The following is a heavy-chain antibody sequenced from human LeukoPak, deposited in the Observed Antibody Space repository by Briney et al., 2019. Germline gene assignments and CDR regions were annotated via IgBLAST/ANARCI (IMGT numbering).Heavy chain of an antibody. D-gene: IGHD3-16*01. Sequence: GRSLRLSCAASGFTFSSYGMHWVRQAPGKGLEWVAVISYDGSNKYYADSVKGRFTISRDNSKNTLYLQMNSLRAEDTAVYYCARAMISYNYYYGMDVWGQGTTVTVSS. J-gene: IGHJ6*02. CDR2: ISYDGSNK. CDR3: ARAMISYNYYYGMDV. V-gene: IGHV3-30*03. CDR1: GFTFSSYG.